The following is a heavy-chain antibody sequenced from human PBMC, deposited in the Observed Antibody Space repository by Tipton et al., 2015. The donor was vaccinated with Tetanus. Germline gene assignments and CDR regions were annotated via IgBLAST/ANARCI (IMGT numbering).Heavy chain of an antibody. CDR1: GGSVSSSGYF. D-gene: IGHD5-12*01. V-gene: IGHV4-39*07. J-gene: IGHJ2*01. CDR3: ARAELRRGFSGSRYYDL. Sequence: TLSLTCTVSGGSVSSSGYFWGWIRQSPGKGLEWIGSINSGGTTYHNPSLRSRLSISVDASKNQFSLSLGSVTAADTAIYYCARAELRRGFSGSRYYDLWGRGILGHVSS. CDR2: INSGGTT.